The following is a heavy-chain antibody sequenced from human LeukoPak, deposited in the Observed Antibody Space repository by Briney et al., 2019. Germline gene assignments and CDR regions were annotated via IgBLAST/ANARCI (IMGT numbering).Heavy chain of an antibody. J-gene: IGHJ3*02. CDR3: AKDLGDIVVVPAAIPYGAFDI. Sequence: GXSLRLSCAASGFTFSSYGMHWVRQAPGKGLEWVAFIRYDGSNKYYADSAKGRFTISRDNSKNTLYLQMNSLRAEDTAVYYCAKDLGDIVVVPAAIPYGAFDIWGQGTMVTVSS. V-gene: IGHV3-30*02. D-gene: IGHD2-2*01. CDR2: IRYDGSNK. CDR1: GFTFSSYG.